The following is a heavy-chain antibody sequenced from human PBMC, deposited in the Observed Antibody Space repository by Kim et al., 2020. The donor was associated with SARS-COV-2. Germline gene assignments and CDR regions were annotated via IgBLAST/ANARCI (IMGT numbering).Heavy chain of an antibody. CDR1: GFKFSDSY. D-gene: IGHD2-15*01. J-gene: IGHJ5*02. CDR2: ITSNGGTR. CDR3: ARNPRGGTWNNP. Sequence: GGSLRLSCTASGFKFSDSYMRWIRQAPGKGLEWVSYITSNGGTRYYADSVKGRFTISRDNSKTSLYLQMKSLRADDTAVYYCARNPRGGTWNNPGVQGT. V-gene: IGHV3-11*01.